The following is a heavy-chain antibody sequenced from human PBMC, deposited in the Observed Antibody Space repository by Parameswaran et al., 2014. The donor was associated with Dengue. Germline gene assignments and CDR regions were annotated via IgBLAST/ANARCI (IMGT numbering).Heavy chain of an antibody. CDR3: ARDGRFLTGYSTNYYYYGMDV. CDR2: IIPIFGTA. D-gene: IGHD3-9*01. Sequence: SWVRQAPGQGLEWMGGIIPIFGTANYAQKFQGRVTITADESTSTAYMELSSLRSEDTAVYYCARDGRFLTGYSTNYYYYGMDVWGQGTTVTVSS. V-gene: IGHV1-69*01. J-gene: IGHJ6*02.